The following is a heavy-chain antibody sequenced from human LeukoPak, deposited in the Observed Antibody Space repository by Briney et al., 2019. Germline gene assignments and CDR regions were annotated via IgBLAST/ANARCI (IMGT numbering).Heavy chain of an antibody. Sequence: SETLSLXCTVSGGSISSGSYYWSWIRQPAGKGLEWIGRIYTSGITNYNPSLKSRVTISVDTSKNQFSLKLSSVTAADTAVYYCAREGTLVPAATSYYYYMDVWGKRTTVTVSS. CDR2: IYTSGIT. V-gene: IGHV4-61*02. CDR1: GGSISSGSYY. CDR3: AREGTLVPAATSYYYYMDV. J-gene: IGHJ6*03. D-gene: IGHD2-2*01.